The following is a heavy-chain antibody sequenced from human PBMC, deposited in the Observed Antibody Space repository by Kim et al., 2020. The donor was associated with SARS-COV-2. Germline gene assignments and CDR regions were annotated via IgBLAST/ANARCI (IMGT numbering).Heavy chain of an antibody. V-gene: IGHV4-39*01. CDR2: IYYSGST. CDR1: GGSISSSSYY. D-gene: IGHD6-6*01. Sequence: SETLSLTCTVSGGSISSSSYYWGWIRQPPGKGLEWIGSIYYSGSTYYNPSLKSRVTISVDTSKNQFSLKLSSVTAADTAVYYCARYHSSIAARRLFDYWGQGTLVTVSS. J-gene: IGHJ4*02. CDR3: ARYHSSIAARRLFDY.